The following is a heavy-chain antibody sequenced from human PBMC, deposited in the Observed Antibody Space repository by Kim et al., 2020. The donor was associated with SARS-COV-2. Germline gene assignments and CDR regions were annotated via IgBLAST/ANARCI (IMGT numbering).Heavy chain of an antibody. CDR1: GGSFSGYY. Sequence: SETLSLTCAVYGGSFSGYYWSWIRQPPGKGLEWIGEINHSGSTNYNPSLKSRVTISVDTSKNQFSLKLSSVTAADTAVYYCAREPSSSWYPSNWFDPWGQGTLVTVSS. J-gene: IGHJ5*02. V-gene: IGHV4-34*01. D-gene: IGHD6-13*01. CDR3: AREPSSSWYPSNWFDP. CDR2: INHSGST.